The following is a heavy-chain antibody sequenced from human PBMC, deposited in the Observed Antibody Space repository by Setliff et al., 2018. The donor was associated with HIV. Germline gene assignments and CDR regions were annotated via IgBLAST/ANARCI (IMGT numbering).Heavy chain of an antibody. Sequence: PSETLSLTCTVSGYSISSGYYWGWIRQPPGKGLEWIGSIYHSGSTYYNPSLKSRVTISVDTSKNQFSLKLSSVTAADTAVYYCARSPPGIAVAGLLDYWGQGTLVTVPS. V-gene: IGHV4-38-2*02. CDR1: GYSISSGYY. J-gene: IGHJ4*02. CDR2: IYHSGST. CDR3: ARSPPGIAVAGLLDY. D-gene: IGHD6-19*01.